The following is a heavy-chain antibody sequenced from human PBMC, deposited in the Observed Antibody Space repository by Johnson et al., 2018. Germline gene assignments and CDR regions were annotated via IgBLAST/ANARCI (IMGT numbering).Heavy chain of an antibody. CDR2: IYYSGST. CDR3: ARGTFYYDSSAPGPFQH. V-gene: IGHV4-59*01. Sequence: QVQLQESGPGLVKPSETLSLTCTVSGGSISSYYWNWIRQPPGKGLEWIGYIYYSGSTNYNPSLKSRVTMSVDTSKNQFSLRLSSVTAADTAVYYCARGTFYYDSSAPGPFQHGGQGTLVTVSS. J-gene: IGHJ1*01. CDR1: GGSISSYY. D-gene: IGHD3-22*01.